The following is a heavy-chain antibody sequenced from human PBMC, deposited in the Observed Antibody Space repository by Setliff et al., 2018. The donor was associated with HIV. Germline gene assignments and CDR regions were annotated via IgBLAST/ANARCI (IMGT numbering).Heavy chain of an antibody. J-gene: IGHJ4*02. CDR1: GGTFSSYP. D-gene: IGHD6-13*01. CDR3: ARRGRHAAPGITYYLDY. CDR2: ISVFNGNT. Sequence: GASVKVSCKASGGTFSSYPISWVRQAPGQGLEWVGWISVFNGNTDYAEKFEGRVTMTTDTSTNTAYMELRSLRSDDTAVYYCARRGRHAAPGITYYLDYWGQGTLVTVSS. V-gene: IGHV1-18*01.